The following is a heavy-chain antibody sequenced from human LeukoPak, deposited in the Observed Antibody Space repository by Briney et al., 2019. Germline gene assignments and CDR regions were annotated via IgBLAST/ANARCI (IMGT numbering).Heavy chain of an antibody. CDR3: ATVYCSSTSCYTFDY. D-gene: IGHD2-2*02. CDR1: GYTLTELS. J-gene: IGHJ4*02. Sequence: ASVKVSCKVSGYTLTELSMHWVRQAPGKGLEWMGGFDPEDGETIYAQKFQGRVTMTEDTSTDTAYMELSSLRSEDTAVYYCATVYCSSTSCYTFDYWGQGTLVTVSS. CDR2: FDPEDGET. V-gene: IGHV1-24*01.